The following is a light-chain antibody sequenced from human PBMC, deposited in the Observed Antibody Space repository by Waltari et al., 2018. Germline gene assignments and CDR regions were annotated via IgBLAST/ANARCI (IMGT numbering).Light chain of an antibody. CDR1: QSVIRS. J-gene: IGKJ1*01. CDR3: QQYDNWPLL. Sequence: EIVMTQSPATLSVSPGERATLSCRASQSVIRSLAWYQQKPGQAPRLLFYGASIRATGIPVRFSGSGSGTDFTLTIDSVQSEDFAVYYCQQYDNWPLLFGQGTKVEIK. V-gene: IGKV3-15*01. CDR2: GAS.